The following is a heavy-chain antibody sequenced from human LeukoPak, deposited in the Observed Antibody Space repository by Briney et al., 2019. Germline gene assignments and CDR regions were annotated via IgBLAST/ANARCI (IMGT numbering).Heavy chain of an antibody. D-gene: IGHD6-13*01. CDR1: GYTFTGYY. V-gene: IGHV1-2*02. CDR3: AKDTSSSWYDAIFDY. J-gene: IGHJ4*02. Sequence: ASVKVSCKASGYTFTGYYMHWVRQAPGQGLEWMGWINPNSGGTNYAQKFQGRVTMTRDTSTSTVYMELSSLRSEDTALYYCAKDTSSSWYDAIFDYWGQGTLVTVSS. CDR2: INPNSGGT.